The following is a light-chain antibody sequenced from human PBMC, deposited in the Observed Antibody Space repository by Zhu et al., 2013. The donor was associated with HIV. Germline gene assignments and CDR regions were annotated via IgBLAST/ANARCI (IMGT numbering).Light chain of an antibody. CDR1: QSINNW. V-gene: IGKV1-5*01. CDR3: QQYHSYALT. Sequence: DIQMSQSPSTLSASVGDTITITCRASQSINNWVAWYQQKPGKAPNLLVFDASTLESGVPSRFSGSGYGTEFTLTISSLQPDDFASYFCQQYHSYALTFGQGTKVEI. J-gene: IGKJ1*01. CDR2: DAS.